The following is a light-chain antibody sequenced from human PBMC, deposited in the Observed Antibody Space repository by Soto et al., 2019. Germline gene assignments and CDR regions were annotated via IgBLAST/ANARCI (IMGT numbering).Light chain of an antibody. J-gene: IGLJ1*01. Sequence: QSVLTQPPSASGSPVQSVTISCTGTSSDVGGYDYVSWYQQHPGKAPKLMIYEVTIRPSGVSDRFSGPKSGNTASLTVSGLQAEDEADYYCSSYTGGNPSYVFGTGTKVTVL. CDR3: SSYTGGNPSYV. CDR1: SSDVGGYDY. CDR2: EVT. V-gene: IGLV2-8*01.